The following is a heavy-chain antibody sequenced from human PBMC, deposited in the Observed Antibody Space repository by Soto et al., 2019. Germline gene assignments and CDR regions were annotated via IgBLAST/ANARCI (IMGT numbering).Heavy chain of an antibody. Sequence: PSETLSLTCTVSGGSISSSSYYWGWIRQPPGKGLEWIGSIYYSGSTYYNPSLKSRVTISVDTSKNQFSLKLSSVTAADTAVYYCARRWGWMEWFDPGCQGTLVAVFS. CDR1: GGSISSSSYY. V-gene: IGHV4-39*01. CDR3: ARRWGWMEWFDP. D-gene: IGHD6-19*01. J-gene: IGHJ5*02. CDR2: IYYSGST.